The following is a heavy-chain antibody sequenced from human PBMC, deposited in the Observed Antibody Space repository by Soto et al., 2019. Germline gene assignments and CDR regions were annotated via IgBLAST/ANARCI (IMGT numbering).Heavy chain of an antibody. CDR1: GFAFANYE. J-gene: IGHJ5*01. CDR3: ARLSGDGFWKSYSPYNLFES. Sequence: LRLSCAASGFAFANYEMHLGRQAPGKGLDWVAYINGGGDVKYYADSVEGRFTISRDNAKNALFLQMDNLRAEDTAIYYCARLSGDGFWKSYSPYNLFESWGQGALVTVSS. V-gene: IGHV3-48*03. CDR2: INGGGDVK. D-gene: IGHD3-3*01.